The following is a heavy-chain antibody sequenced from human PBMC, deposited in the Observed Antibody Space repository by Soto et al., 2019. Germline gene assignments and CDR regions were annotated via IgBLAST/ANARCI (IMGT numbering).Heavy chain of an antibody. V-gene: IGHV3-21*01. J-gene: IGHJ5*02. CDR3: ARDSAPLILGSMARRVLQDNWFDP. CDR2: ISSSSSYI. D-gene: IGHD3-10*01. Sequence: GGSLRLPCAVSGFIFNTYSINWGRQAPERGLEWVSSISSSSSYIYYADSVKGRFTTPRDNAKNSLYLPMNSLRAEDTAIYYCARDSAPLILGSMARRVLQDNWFDPWGQGTLVTVS. CDR1: GFIFNTYS.